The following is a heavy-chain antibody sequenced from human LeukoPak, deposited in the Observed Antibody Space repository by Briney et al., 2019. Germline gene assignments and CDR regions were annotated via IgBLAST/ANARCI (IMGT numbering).Heavy chain of an antibody. CDR2: ISGTGGRT. Sequence: GGSLRLSCAASGFTFSSYAMNWVRQAPGKGLEWVSVISGTGGRTYYADSVKGRFTISRDNSKNTLYLQMKSLRAEDTAVYYCAKGGGYEAQYYYYYLDVWGKGTTVTISS. V-gene: IGHV3-23*01. CDR1: GFTFSSYA. J-gene: IGHJ6*03. D-gene: IGHD5-12*01. CDR3: AKGGGYEAQYYYYYLDV.